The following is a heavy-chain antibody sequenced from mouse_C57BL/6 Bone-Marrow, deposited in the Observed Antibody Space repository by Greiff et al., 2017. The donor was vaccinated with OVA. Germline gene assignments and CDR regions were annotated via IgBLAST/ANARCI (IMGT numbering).Heavy chain of an antibody. CDR1: GFTFSNYW. CDR3: TGDSNFSYWYFDV. J-gene: IGHJ1*03. D-gene: IGHD2-5*01. Sequence: EVKVVESGGGLVQPGGSMKLSCVASGFTFSNYWMNWVRQSPEKGLEWVAQIRLKSDNYATHYAESVKGRFTISRDDSKSSVYLQMNNLRAEDTGIYYCTGDSNFSYWYFDVWGTGTTVTVSS. CDR2: IRLKSDNYAT. V-gene: IGHV6-3*01.